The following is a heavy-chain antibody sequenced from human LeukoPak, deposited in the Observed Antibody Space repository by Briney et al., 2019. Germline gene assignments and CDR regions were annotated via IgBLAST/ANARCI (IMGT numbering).Heavy chain of an antibody. CDR1: GFTFSSYG. V-gene: IGHV3-30*18. J-gene: IGHJ6*02. CDR2: ISYDGSNK. CDR3: AKDTHYCSSTSCYSSDYGMDV. D-gene: IGHD2-2*02. Sequence: PGGSLRLSCAASGFTFSSYGMHWVRQAPGKGLEWVAVISYDGSNKYYADSVKGRFTISRDNSKNTLYLQMNSLRAEDTAVYYCAKDTHYCSSTSCYSSDYGMDVWGQGTTVTVSS.